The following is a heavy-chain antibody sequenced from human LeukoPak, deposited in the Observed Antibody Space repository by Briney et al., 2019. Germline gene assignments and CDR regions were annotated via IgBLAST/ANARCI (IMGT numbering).Heavy chain of an antibody. CDR2: IDPSDSYT. CDR1: GYSFTSYW. CDR3: ARILWFGELLPSNIDY. V-gene: IGHV5-10-1*01. J-gene: IGHJ4*02. Sequence: GESLKISCKGSGYSFTSYWISWVRRMPGKGLEWMGRIDPSDSYTNYSPSFQGHVTISADKSISTAYLQWSSLKASDTAMYYCARILWFGELLPSNIDYWGQGTLVTVSS. D-gene: IGHD3-10*01.